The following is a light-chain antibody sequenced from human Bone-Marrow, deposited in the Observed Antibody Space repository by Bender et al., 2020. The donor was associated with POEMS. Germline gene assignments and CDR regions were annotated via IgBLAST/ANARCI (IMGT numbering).Light chain of an antibody. CDR1: SSDIGGS. V-gene: IGLV2-23*02. J-gene: IGLJ1*01. Sequence: QSVLTQPPSASGTPGQRVTISCTGTSSDIGGSVSWYQHHPGKAPNLIIYDVSDRPSGVANRFSGSKSGNTASLTISGLQAEDEAEYYCSPYAGTGTPGVFGTGTKVTVL. CDR2: DVS. CDR3: SPYAGTGTPGV.